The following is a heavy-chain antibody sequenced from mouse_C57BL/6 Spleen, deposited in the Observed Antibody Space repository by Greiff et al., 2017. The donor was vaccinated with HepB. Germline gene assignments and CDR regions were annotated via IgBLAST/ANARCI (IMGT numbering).Heavy chain of an antibody. D-gene: IGHD1-1*01. Sequence: EVMLVESGGGLVKPGGSLKLSCAASGFTFSDYGMHWVRQAPEKGLEWVAYISSGSSTIYYADTVKGRFTISRDNAKNTLFLQMTSLRSEDTAMYYCARTPNYYGSSYDWYFDVWGTGTTVTVSS. CDR1: GFTFSDYG. J-gene: IGHJ1*03. CDR2: ISSGSSTI. V-gene: IGHV5-17*01. CDR3: ARTPNYYGSSYDWYFDV.